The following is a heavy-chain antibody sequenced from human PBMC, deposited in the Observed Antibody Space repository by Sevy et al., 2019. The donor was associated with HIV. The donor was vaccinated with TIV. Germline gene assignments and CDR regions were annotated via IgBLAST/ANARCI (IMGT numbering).Heavy chain of an antibody. CDR3: ARDRGEILRSAFKS. J-gene: IGHJ5*02. D-gene: IGHD3-10*01. V-gene: IGHV3-30*04. Sequence: GGSLRLSCAASGFTFSEFGMHWVRQAPGKGLEWVAVISHDGRNNKYNADSVKGRFTFSRDNSKNTLYLQMNSLGADDTAIYYCARDRGEILRSAFKSWGQGTLVTVSS. CDR1: GFTFSEFG. CDR2: ISHDGRNNK.